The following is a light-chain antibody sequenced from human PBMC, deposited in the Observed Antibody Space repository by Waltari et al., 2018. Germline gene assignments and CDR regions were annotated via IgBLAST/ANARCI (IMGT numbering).Light chain of an antibody. V-gene: IGKV2-30*02. Sequence: DVVMTQSPLSLPVTLGQPASISCTSSQSLVHSDGNTYLNWFHQRPGQSPRRLIYKVSRRDSGVPDRFSGSGSGTDFTLKISRVEAEDVGIYYCMQGTYRSTIGPGTKVDIK. CDR1: QSLVHSDGNTY. J-gene: IGKJ3*01. CDR3: MQGTYRST. CDR2: KVS.